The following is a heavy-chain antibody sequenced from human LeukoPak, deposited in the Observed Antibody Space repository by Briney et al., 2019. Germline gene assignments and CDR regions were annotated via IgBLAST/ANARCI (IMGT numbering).Heavy chain of an antibody. CDR2: IYYSGST. Sequence: SETLSLTCTVSGGSLSSSSYYWGWICQPPGKGLEWIGSIYYSGSTYYNPSLKSRVTISVDTSKNQFSLKLSSVTAADTAVYYCARVGAAAGTGFDYWGQGTLVTVSS. D-gene: IGHD6-13*01. CDR1: GGSLSSSSYY. V-gene: IGHV4-39*07. CDR3: ARVGAAAGTGFDY. J-gene: IGHJ4*02.